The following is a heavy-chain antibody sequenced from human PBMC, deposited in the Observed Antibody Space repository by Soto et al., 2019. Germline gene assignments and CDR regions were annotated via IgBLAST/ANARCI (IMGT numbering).Heavy chain of an antibody. D-gene: IGHD1-7*01. CDR2: IKSKTDGGTT. CDR1: GFTFSNAW. Sequence: GGSLRLSCAASGFTFSNAWMSWVRQAPGKGLEWVGRIKSKTDGGTTDYAAPVKGRFTISRDDSKNTLYLQMNSLKTEDTAVYYCTSYNWNYYYYYYYMDVWGKGTTVTVSS. J-gene: IGHJ6*03. CDR3: TSYNWNYYYYYYYMDV. V-gene: IGHV3-15*01.